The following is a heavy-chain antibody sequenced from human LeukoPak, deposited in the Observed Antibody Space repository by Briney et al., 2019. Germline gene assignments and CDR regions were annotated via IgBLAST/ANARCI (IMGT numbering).Heavy chain of an antibody. CDR2: ISDSGGRT. CDR1: GFTFSSYT. D-gene: IGHD3-10*01. V-gene: IGHV3-23*01. Sequence: GGSLRLSCAASGFTFSSYTMSLVRQAPGKGLEWVSTISDSGGRTYSADSVKGRFTISRDNSKNTLYLQMKSLRAEDTAVYYCAKSVWFGELFLPEFDYWGQGSLVTVSS. J-gene: IGHJ4*02. CDR3: AKSVWFGELFLPEFDY.